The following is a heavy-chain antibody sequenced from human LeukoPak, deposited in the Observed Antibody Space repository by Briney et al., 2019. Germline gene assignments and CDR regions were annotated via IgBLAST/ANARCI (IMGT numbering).Heavy chain of an antibody. CDR1: GFTFSDHY. J-gene: IGHJ2*01. CDR2: ISSSGKTI. D-gene: IGHD2-21*02. V-gene: IGHV3-11*04. Sequence: PGGSLRLSCAASGFTFSDHYMSWIRQSPGKGLEYISYISSSGKTIYYADSVQGRFTISRDNAKNSLYLQMTSLRADDTAVYYCARRVTAQWYFDLWGRGTLVTVSS. CDR3: ARRVTAQWYFDL.